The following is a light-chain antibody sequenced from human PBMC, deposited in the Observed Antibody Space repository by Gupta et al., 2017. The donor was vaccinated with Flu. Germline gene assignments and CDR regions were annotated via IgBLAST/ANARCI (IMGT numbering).Light chain of an antibody. CDR1: DIGSKS. J-gene: IGLJ1*01. CDR3: QVQDASDDNRV. V-gene: IGLV3-21*02. CDR2: RNN. Sequence: GWTGTIPCCGTDIGSKSVHCYRHTPGQAPVLLVFRNNRRRTGIPDRISASTSATTATVALTRVEAGEEADYYCQVQDASDDNRVFGPGTYLAVL.